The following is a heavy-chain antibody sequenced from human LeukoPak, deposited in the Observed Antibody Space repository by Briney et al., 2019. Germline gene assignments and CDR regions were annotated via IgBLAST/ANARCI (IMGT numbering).Heavy chain of an antibody. CDR2: ISSSGSTI. CDR3: ARDMRDIVVVPAANGPAFDI. Sequence: GGSLRLSCAASGFTFSSYEMNWVRQAPGKGLEWVSYISSSGSTIYYADSVKGRFTISRDNAKNSLYLQMNSLRAEDTAVYYCARDMRDIVVVPAANGPAFDIWGQGTMVIVSS. CDR1: GFTFSSYE. J-gene: IGHJ3*02. D-gene: IGHD2-2*01. V-gene: IGHV3-48*03.